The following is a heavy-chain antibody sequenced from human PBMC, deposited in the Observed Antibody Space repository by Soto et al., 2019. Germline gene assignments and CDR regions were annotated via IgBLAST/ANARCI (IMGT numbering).Heavy chain of an antibody. CDR2: INHSGST. CDR1: GGSFSGYY. Sequence: QVQLQQWGAGLLKPSETLSLTCAVYGGSFSGYYWSWIRQPPGKGLEWIGEINHSGSTNYNPSLKSRVTISVDTSKNQFSLKLSSVTAADTAVYYCARDGYSGDERALDYWGQGTLVTVSS. V-gene: IGHV4-34*01. D-gene: IGHD5-12*01. CDR3: ARDGYSGDERALDY. J-gene: IGHJ4*02.